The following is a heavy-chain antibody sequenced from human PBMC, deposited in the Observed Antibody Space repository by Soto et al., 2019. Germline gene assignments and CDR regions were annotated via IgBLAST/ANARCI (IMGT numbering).Heavy chain of an antibody. Sequence: SESLSLTCTVSGGSFKSGSYYWSWVRQPPGKGLEWIGYFYYTGRTSYSPSLKSRVTISADTSKNQFSLILTSVTTADTDVYYCARYYDYFDXWGQGSRDTVS. V-gene: IGHV4-61*01. CDR3: ARYYDYFDX. J-gene: IGHJ4*02. CDR2: FYYTGRT. D-gene: IGHD3-16*01. CDR1: GGSFKSGSYY.